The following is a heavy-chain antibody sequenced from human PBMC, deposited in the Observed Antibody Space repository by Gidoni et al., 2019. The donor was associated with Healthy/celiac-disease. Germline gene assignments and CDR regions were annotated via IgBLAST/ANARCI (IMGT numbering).Heavy chain of an antibody. CDR2: IYYSGST. D-gene: IGHD3-22*01. CDR1: GGSISSSSYY. Sequence: QLQLQESGPGLVKPSETLSLTCTVSGGSISSSSYYWGWIRQPPGKGLGWIGSIYYSGSTYYNPSLKSRVTISVDTSKNQFSLKLSSVTAADTAVYYCARQQYLGYYDSSGYYYWGQGTLVTVSS. V-gene: IGHV4-39*01. CDR3: ARQQYLGYYDSSGYYY. J-gene: IGHJ4*02.